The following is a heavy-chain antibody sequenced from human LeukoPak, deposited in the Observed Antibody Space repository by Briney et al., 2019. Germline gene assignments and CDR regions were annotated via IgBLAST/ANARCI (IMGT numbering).Heavy chain of an antibody. J-gene: IGHJ2*01. V-gene: IGHV1-3*01. D-gene: IGHD3-3*01. CDR3: AREFRFLEWPERYFDL. Sequence: ASVKVSCKASGYTFTSYAMHWVRQAPGQRLEWMGWINAGNGNTKYSQKFQGRVTITADESTSTAYMELSSLRSEDTAVYYCAREFRFLEWPERYFDLWGRGTLVTVSS. CDR1: GYTFTSYA. CDR2: INAGNGNT.